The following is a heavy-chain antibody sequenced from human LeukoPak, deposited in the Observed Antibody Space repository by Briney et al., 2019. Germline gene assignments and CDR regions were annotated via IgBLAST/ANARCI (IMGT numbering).Heavy chain of an antibody. J-gene: IGHJ4*02. CDR3: ATSSGYFSYYFDY. CDR1: GFTFSSFW. Sequence: GGSLRLSCAASGFTFSSFWMHWVRQAPGKGLVWVSRINSDGSYTSYADFVKGRFTITRDSAKNTLYLQMNSLRAEDTAVYYCATSSGYFSYYFDYWGQGTLVTVSS. V-gene: IGHV3-74*01. D-gene: IGHD3-3*01. CDR2: INSDGSYT.